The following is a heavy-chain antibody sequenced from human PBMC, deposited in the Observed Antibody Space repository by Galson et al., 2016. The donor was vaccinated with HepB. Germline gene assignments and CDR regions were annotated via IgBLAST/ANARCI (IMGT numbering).Heavy chain of an antibody. J-gene: IGHJ4*02. CDR1: GFTFSDHA. Sequence: SLRLSCAASGFTFSDHAMHWVRRAPGKGLEWVSTISGDGASTYYADSVKGRFSISRDNSRTTLDLQMHSLRGEDTALYYCAKDPYYSSGWGAFESWGQGTLVTVSS. D-gene: IGHD6-19*01. V-gene: IGHV3-23*01. CDR3: AKDPYYSSGWGAFES. CDR2: ISGDGAST.